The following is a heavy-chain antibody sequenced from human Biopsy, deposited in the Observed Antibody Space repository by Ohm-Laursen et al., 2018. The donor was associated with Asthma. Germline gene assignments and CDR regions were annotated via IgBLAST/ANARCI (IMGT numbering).Heavy chain of an antibody. V-gene: IGHV1-24*01. D-gene: IGHD4-17*01. CDR2: HDHEEGGT. Sequence: SVKVSCKISGYSLTDLSMHWVRQAPGQGLERMGGHDHEEGGTVNARRFQGRVTMTEDTSTVTAYMELSSLSSDDTAVYYCASDFPKDYVRYNFQFWGQGTLVTVSS. CDR3: ASDFPKDYVRYNFQF. J-gene: IGHJ4*02. CDR1: GYSLTDLS.